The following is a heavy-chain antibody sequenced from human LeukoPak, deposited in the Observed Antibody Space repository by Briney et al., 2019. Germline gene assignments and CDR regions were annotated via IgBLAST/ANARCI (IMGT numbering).Heavy chain of an antibody. CDR1: GFTFSSCG. CDR2: IRYDGSNK. CDR3: AKDLRRTVTNVEGGY. J-gene: IGHJ4*02. Sequence: GGSLRLSCAASGFTFSSCGMHWVRQAPGKGLEWVAFIRYDGSNKYYADSVKGRFTISRDNSQNTLYLQMNSLRAEDTAVYYCAKDLRRTVTNVEGGYWGQGTLVTVSS. V-gene: IGHV3-30*02. D-gene: IGHD4-17*01.